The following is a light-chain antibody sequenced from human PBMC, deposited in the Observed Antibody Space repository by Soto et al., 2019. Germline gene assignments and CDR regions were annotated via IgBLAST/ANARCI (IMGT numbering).Light chain of an antibody. CDR1: SSNIGNNY. CDR3: GTWDSSLSVIVV. CDR2: DNN. Sequence: QSVLTQPPSVSAAPGQKVTISCSGSSSNIGNNYVSWYQQLPGTAPKLLIYDNNKRPSGIPDRFSGSKSGTSATLGITGLQTGDEADYYCGTWDSSLSVIVVFGGGTKLPS. V-gene: IGLV1-51*01. J-gene: IGLJ2*01.